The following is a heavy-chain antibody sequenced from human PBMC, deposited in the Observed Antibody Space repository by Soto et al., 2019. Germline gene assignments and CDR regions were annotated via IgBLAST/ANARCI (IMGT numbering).Heavy chain of an antibody. CDR3: ARDRDDYGSGNYYNRIDF. CDR2: IIPLFGTP. J-gene: IGHJ4*02. D-gene: IGHD3-10*01. CDR1: GGIFSTYA. V-gene: IGHV1-69*01. Sequence: QVQLVQSGAEVKKPGSSVKVSCKASGGIFSTYAISWLRQAPGQGLEWMGGIIPLFGTPNYEQRFQGRVTITADESTSTAYRELSRLRAEDTAVYYCARDRDDYGSGNYYNRIDFWGQGTLVTFSS.